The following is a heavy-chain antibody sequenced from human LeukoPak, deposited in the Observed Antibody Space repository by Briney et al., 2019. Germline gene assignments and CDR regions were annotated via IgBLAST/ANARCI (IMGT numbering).Heavy chain of an antibody. J-gene: IGHJ4*02. Sequence: QTSKTLSLTCTVSGDSISTYYWSWIRQPPGKGLEWIGYIYYRVTSDYNPSLKSRVTMSVDTSTRQISLKLSSVTAADTAVYYCARAMSIAARLQTIFDYWGQGTLVTVSS. CDR1: GDSISTYY. D-gene: IGHD6-6*01. CDR2: IYYRVTS. CDR3: ARAMSIAARLQTIFDY. V-gene: IGHV4-59*01.